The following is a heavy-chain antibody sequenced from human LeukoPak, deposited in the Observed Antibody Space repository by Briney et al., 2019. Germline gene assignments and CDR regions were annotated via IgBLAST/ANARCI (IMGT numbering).Heavy chain of an antibody. CDR1: GGTFSSYA. Sequence: SVKVSCKASGGTFSSYAISWVRQAPGQGLEWMGGIIPIFGTANYAQKFQGRVTITADESTSTAYMELSSLRSEDTAVYYCAGGGGYCRSTSCYFWFDPWGQGTLVTVSS. CDR3: AGGGGYCRSTSCYFWFDP. D-gene: IGHD2-2*01. J-gene: IGHJ5*02. CDR2: IIPIFGTA. V-gene: IGHV1-69*13.